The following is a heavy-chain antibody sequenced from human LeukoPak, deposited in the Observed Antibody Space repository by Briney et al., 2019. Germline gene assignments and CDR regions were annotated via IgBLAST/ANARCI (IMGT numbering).Heavy chain of an antibody. V-gene: IGHV4-59*08. CDR2: IYYSGNT. Sequence: SETLSLTCTVSGGSTTSYYWSWIRQPPGKGLQWIGYIYYSGNTDYSPSLKSRVTISVDTSKDQFSLKLNSVTAADTAVYYCARHSSSWSYFDYWGLGTLVTVSS. J-gene: IGHJ4*02. CDR1: GGSTTSYY. CDR3: ARHSSSWSYFDY. D-gene: IGHD2-2*01.